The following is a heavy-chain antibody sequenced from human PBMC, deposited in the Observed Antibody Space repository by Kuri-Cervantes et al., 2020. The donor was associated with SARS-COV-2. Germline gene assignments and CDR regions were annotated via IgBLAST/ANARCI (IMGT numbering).Heavy chain of an antibody. CDR3: ARVTRGTIIVNY. D-gene: IGHD3-22*01. CDR1: GGSISSHY. Sequence: SETLSLTCTVSGGSISSHYWSWIRQPPGKGLEWIGYIYYSGSTNYDPSLKSRVTISVDTSKNQFSLKLSSVTAADTAVYYCARVTRGTIIVNYWGQGTLVTVSS. V-gene: IGHV4-59*08. J-gene: IGHJ4*02. CDR2: IYYSGST.